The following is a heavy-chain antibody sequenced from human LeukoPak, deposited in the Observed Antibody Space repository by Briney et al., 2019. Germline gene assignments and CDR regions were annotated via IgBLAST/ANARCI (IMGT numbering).Heavy chain of an antibody. CDR2: IKQDGSEK. CDR3: ARGIRSDWHILGNDYFYYYMDV. D-gene: IGHD7-27*01. J-gene: IGHJ6*03. Sequence: GGSLRLSCAASGFTFSSHWMSWVRQAPGKGLEWVANIKQDGSEKYYVDSVKGRFTISRDNAKNSLYLQMNSLRAEDTAVYFCARGIRSDWHILGNDYFYYYMDVWGKGTTVTVSS. CDR1: GFTFSSHW. V-gene: IGHV3-7*01.